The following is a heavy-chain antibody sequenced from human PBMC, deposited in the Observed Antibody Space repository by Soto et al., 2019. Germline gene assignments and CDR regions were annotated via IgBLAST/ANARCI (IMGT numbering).Heavy chain of an antibody. D-gene: IGHD3-10*01. CDR3: AKGSGSVLDY. V-gene: IGHV3-7*01. Sequence: EVQLVESGGGLVQPGGSLRLSCAVSGFTFSSYWMSWVRQAPGKGLEWVANINQDGSQKHYIDSVKGRFTTSRDNARNSVYLQMNSLRAEDTAVFYCAKGSGSVLDYWGQGTLVTVSA. J-gene: IGHJ4*02. CDR1: GFTFSSYW. CDR2: INQDGSQK.